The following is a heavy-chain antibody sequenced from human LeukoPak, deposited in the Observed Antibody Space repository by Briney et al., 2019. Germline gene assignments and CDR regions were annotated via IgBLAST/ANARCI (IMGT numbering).Heavy chain of an antibody. J-gene: IGHJ4*02. Sequence: GGSLRLSCAASGFTFSSYWMSWVRQAPGKGLEWVANIKQDGSEKYYVDSVKGRFTIPRDNAKNSLYLQMNSLRAEDTAVYYCARDKYCYDSSGYYGTNGGFDYWGQGTLVTVSS. V-gene: IGHV3-7*01. CDR3: ARDKYCYDSSGYYGTNGGFDY. CDR1: GFTFSSYW. D-gene: IGHD3-22*01. CDR2: IKQDGSEK.